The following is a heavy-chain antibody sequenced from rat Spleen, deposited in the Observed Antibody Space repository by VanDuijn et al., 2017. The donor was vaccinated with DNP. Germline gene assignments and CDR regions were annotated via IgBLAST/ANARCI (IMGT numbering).Heavy chain of an antibody. D-gene: IGHD1-3*01. CDR2: IWSGGST. J-gene: IGHJ4*01. V-gene: IGHV2-1*01. Sequence: QVQLKESGPGLVQPSQTLSLTCTVSGFSLTSNSVHWVRQPPGKGLEWVGAIWSGGSTDYNSALKSRLSISKDTSKSQVFLKMNSLQTEDTATYYCASTLVNYGTYGYYAMDAWGQGTSVTVSS. CDR1: GFSLTSNS. CDR3: ASTLVNYGTYGYYAMDA.